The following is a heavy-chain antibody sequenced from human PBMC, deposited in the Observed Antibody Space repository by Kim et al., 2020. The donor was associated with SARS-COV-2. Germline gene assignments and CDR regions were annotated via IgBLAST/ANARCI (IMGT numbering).Heavy chain of an antibody. D-gene: IGHD1-26*01. V-gene: IGHV4-4*02. CDR2: IYHSGVT. CDR1: DGSISSNW. CDR3: ARRDSDSGNYFWFDS. J-gene: IGHJ5*01. Sequence: SETLSLTCGVSDGSISSNWWTWVRQPPGKGLEWIGEIYHSGVTNYNPSLKSRVTISVDKPKNQFSLKLSSVTAADTAVYYCARRDSDSGNYFWFDSWG.